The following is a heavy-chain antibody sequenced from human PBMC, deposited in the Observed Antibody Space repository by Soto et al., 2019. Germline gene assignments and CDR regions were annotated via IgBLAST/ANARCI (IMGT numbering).Heavy chain of an antibody. CDR2: TNAGNGNT. CDR1: GYTFTDCA. V-gene: IGHV1-3*01. D-gene: IGHD3-22*01. J-gene: IGHJ4*02. Sequence: ASVKVSCKXSGYTFTDCAIQWVRQAPGQSLEWMGCTNAGNGNTKYSQKFQGRVTITRYTPTSTAYIELSSLRSEDTAVYYCARVYSSGYYGGFDYGGQGTLVPVSS. CDR3: ARVYSSGYYGGFDY.